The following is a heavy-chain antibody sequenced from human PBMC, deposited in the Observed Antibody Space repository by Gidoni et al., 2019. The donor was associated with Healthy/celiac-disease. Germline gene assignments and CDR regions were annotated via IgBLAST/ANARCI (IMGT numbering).Heavy chain of an antibody. CDR2: IRSKAYGGTT. D-gene: IGHD1-26*01. CDR1: GFPFGDYA. Sequence: EVQLVESGGGWVKPGRSLRLSCPASGFPFGDYAMRWFRPAPGKGGEWVGFIRSKAYGGTTEYAASVKGRFTISRDDSKSIAYLQMNSLKTEDTAVYYCTRGGGAKGSYFDYWGQGTLVTVSS. J-gene: IGHJ4*02. V-gene: IGHV3-49*05. CDR3: TRGGGAKGSYFDY.